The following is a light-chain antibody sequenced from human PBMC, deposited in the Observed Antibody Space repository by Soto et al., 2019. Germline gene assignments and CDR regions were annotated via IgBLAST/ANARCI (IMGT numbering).Light chain of an antibody. CDR1: KLGDKY. Sequence: SYELTQPPSVSVSPGQTASITCSGDKLGDKYACWYQQKPGQSPVVVIYQDNKRPSGIPERFSGSNSGNTATLTIRGTQAMDEADYYCQAGASSIVFGGGTKLTVL. V-gene: IGLV3-1*01. J-gene: IGLJ2*01. CDR3: QAGASSIV. CDR2: QDN.